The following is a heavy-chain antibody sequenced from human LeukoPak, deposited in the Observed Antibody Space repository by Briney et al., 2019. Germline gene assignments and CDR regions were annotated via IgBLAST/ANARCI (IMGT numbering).Heavy chain of an antibody. V-gene: IGHV3-7*01. Sequence: GGSLRLSCAASGFTFSSYWMSWVRQAPGKGLEWVANIKQDGSEKYYVDSVKGRFTISRDNAKNSLYLQMNSLRAEDTAVYYCARRGVHDDYWFDPWGQGTLVTVSS. CDR2: IKQDGSEK. D-gene: IGHD4-17*01. CDR3: ARRGVHDDYWFDP. J-gene: IGHJ5*02. CDR1: GFTFSSYW.